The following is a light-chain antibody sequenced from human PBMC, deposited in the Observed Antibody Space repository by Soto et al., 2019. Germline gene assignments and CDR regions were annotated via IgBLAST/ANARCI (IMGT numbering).Light chain of an antibody. CDR2: GAS. CDR1: QSVSSN. V-gene: IGKV3-15*01. CDR3: QQYNSWPPT. J-gene: IGKJ1*01. Sequence: EIVMTQSPATLSVSPEERVTLSCRASQSVSSNLAWYQQKPVQAPRLLISGASTRATGVPARFSGSGSGTEFTLTISSLQSEDFALYHCQQYNSWPPTFGQGTKVEIK.